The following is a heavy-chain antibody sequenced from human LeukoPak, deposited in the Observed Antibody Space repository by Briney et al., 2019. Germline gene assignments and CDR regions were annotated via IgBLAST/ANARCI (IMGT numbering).Heavy chain of an antibody. CDR2: IIPIRGIA. CDR3: ARRYCSSTNCLDYYYGLDV. J-gene: IGHJ6*02. V-gene: IGHV1-69*02. CDR1: GYTFTGYY. Sequence: SVKVSCKASGYTFTGYYMHWVRQAPGQGLEWMGRIIPIRGIANYAQKFQGRVTITADKSTSTVYMELSSLRSEDTAVYYCARRYCSSTNCLDYYYGLDVWGQGTTVTVSS. D-gene: IGHD2-2*01.